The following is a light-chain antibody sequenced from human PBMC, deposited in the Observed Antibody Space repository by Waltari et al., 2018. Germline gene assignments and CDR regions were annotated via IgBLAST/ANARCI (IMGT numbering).Light chain of an antibody. V-gene: IGKV4-1*01. Sequence: DIVMSQSPDSLAVSLGERATINCKSSQSVLYSSNNKNYLTWYQQKPGQPPKLLIYCASTRQAGVPYRFSGSGSGTDFTLTISSLLPEDVAPYYCQQYYTTPPTFGPGTKVDIK. J-gene: IGKJ3*01. CDR3: QQYYTTPPT. CDR2: CAS. CDR1: QSVLYSSNNKNY.